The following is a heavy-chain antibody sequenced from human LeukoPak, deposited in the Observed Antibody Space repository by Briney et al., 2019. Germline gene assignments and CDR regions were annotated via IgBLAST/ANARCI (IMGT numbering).Heavy chain of an antibody. CDR1: GGTFISYA. CDR3: ARDSPVDYYYDSSGYYNHFDY. V-gene: IGHV1-69*05. D-gene: IGHD3-22*01. J-gene: IGHJ4*02. CDR2: IIPIFGTA. Sequence: SVTVSCKASGGTFISYAISWVRQAPGQGLEWMGRIIPIFGTANYAQKFQGRVTITTDESTSTAYMELSSLRSEDTAVYYCARDSPVDYYYDSSGYYNHFDYWGQGTLVTVSS.